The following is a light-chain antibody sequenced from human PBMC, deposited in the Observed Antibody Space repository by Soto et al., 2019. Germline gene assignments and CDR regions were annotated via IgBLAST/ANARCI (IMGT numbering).Light chain of an antibody. J-gene: IGLJ2*01. CDR2: STD. Sequence: QTVVTQPPSASGTPGQRVTISCSGSTSNIGTNYIYWYQQLPGTAPKLVVYSTDRRPSGVPGRFSGSKSGTSAFLAITGLRSEDEANYYCSAWDDSLSGPVFGGGTKLTVL. V-gene: IGLV1-47*02. CDR1: TSNIGTNY. CDR3: SAWDDSLSGPV.